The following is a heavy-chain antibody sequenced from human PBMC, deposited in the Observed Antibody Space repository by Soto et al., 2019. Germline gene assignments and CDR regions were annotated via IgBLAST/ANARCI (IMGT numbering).Heavy chain of an antibody. J-gene: IGHJ6*02. CDR1: GYTFTGYY. V-gene: IGHV1-2*04. D-gene: IGHD1-1*01. CDR2: INPNSGGT. Sequence: GASVKVSCKASGYTFTGYYMHWVRQAPGQGLEWMGWINPNSGGTNYAQKFQGWVTMTRDTSISTAYMELSRLRSDDTAVYYCARDVGPLYLQMGYYYYGMDVWGQGTTVTVSS. CDR3: ARDVGPLYLQMGYYYYGMDV.